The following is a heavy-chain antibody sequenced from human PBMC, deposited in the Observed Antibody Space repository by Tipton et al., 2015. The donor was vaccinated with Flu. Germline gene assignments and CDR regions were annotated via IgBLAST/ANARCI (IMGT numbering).Heavy chain of an antibody. J-gene: IGHJ4*02. CDR2: IYYSGST. D-gene: IGHD6-6*01. CDR1: GGSISSYY. V-gene: IGHV4-59*01. CDR3: ARAYSSSGYFDY. Sequence: TLSLTCTVSGGSISSYYWSWIRQPPGKGLEWIGYIYYSGSTNYNPSLKSRVTISVDTSKNQFSLKLSPVTAADTAVYYCARAYSSSGYFDYWGQGTLVTVSS.